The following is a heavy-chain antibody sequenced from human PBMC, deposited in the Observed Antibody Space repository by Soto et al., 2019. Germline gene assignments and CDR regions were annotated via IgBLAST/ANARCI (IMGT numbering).Heavy chain of an antibody. V-gene: IGHV1-18*01. CDR1: GYTFTSYG. D-gene: IGHD3-3*01. J-gene: IGHJ6*03. CDR3: ARVPDYDFWSGYPIPRFYYMDV. CDR2: ISAYNGNT. Sequence: SVKVSCKASGYTFTSYGISWVRQAPGQGLEWMGWISAYNGNTNYAQKLQGRVTMTTDTSTSTAYMELRSLRSDDTAVYYCARVPDYDFWSGYPIPRFYYMDVWGKGTTVTVSS.